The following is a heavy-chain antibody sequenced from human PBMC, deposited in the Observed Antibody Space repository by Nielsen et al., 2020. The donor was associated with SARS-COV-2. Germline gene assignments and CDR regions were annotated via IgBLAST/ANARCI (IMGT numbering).Heavy chain of an antibody. CDR2: INAGNGNT. CDR3: ARAAYSSGWYDPEFEEY. D-gene: IGHD6-19*01. J-gene: IGHJ4*02. V-gene: IGHV1-3*01. Sequence: ASVKVSCKASGYTFTSYAMHWVRQAPGQRLEWMGWINAGNGNTKYSQKFQGRVTITRDTSASTAYMELSSLRSEDTAVYYCARAAYSSGWYDPEFEEYWGQGTLVTVSS. CDR1: GYTFTSYA.